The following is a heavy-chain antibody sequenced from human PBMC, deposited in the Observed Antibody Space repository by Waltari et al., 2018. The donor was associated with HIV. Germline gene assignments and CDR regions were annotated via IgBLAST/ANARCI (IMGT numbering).Heavy chain of an antibody. CDR3: VRQEYDTPHVLDV. CDR2: VDPSSNYA. D-gene: IGHD3-9*01. J-gene: IGHJ6*02. Sequence: EVQLVESGGGLVKPGGSLRLPCAASGFKFSLYLFNWIRQAPGKGLEWVSSVDPSSNYAYYADSVKGRFTISRDNAKNLLYLQMNGLTAEDTAVYYCVRQEYDTPHVLDVWGHGTTVTVSS. V-gene: IGHV3-21*02. CDR1: GFKFSLYL.